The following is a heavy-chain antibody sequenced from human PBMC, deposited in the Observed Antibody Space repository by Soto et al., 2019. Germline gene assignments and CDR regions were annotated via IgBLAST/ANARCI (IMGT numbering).Heavy chain of an antibody. CDR3: TRDQGGSYDSWFDP. D-gene: IGHD1-26*01. CDR1: TFSMYS. Sequence: EVQVVESGGGLVHPGGSLRLSCNFTFSMYSMNWVRQAPGKGLGWVASISSGSAYKKYADSVKGRFTISRDNAKNSVSLQINSLRVDDTAVYFCTRDQGGSYDSWFDPWGLGTLVTVSS. V-gene: IGHV3-21*01. J-gene: IGHJ5*02. CDR2: ISSGSAYK.